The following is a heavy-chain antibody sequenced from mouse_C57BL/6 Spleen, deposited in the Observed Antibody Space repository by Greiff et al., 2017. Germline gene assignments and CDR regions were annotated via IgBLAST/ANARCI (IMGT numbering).Heavy chain of an antibody. Sequence: VQLQQSGAELVRPGTSVKVSCKASGYAFTNYLIEWVKQRPGQGLEWIGVINPGSGGTNYNEKFKGKATLTADKSSSTAYMQLSSLTSEDAAVXFCARGYGRAMDYWGQGTSVTVSS. J-gene: IGHJ4*01. CDR3: ARGYGRAMDY. CDR2: INPGSGGT. CDR1: GYAFTNYL. D-gene: IGHD1-1*01. V-gene: IGHV1-54*01.